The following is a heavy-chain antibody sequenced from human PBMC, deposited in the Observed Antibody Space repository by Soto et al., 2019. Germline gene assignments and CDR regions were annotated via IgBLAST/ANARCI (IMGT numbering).Heavy chain of an antibody. J-gene: IGHJ3*02. V-gene: IGHV1-3*01. Sequence: GASVKVSCKASGYMFGTYVIFWVRQAPGQRLEWMGWINAGTGVTEYSRNLQGRITITRDTSATTVFLELSGLRSEDTAVYFCTSEFGSGKYYKAFDIWGQGTMVTVSS. CDR3: TSEFGSGKYYKAFDI. CDR2: INAGTGVT. D-gene: IGHD3-10*01. CDR1: GYMFGTYV.